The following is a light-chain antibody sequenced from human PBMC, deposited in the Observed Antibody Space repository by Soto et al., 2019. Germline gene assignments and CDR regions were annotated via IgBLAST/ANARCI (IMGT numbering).Light chain of an antibody. CDR2: GAS. V-gene: IGKV3-11*01. CDR3: QQHSHWPPWT. Sequence: EVVLTQSPATLSLSPGERATLSCRASQNVSTFLDWYQQKPGQTPRLLIYGASNRATGIPARFSGSGSGTDFTLTISSLEPEDFVVYYCQQHSHWPPWTFGQGTRVEIQ. CDR1: QNVSTF. J-gene: IGKJ1*01.